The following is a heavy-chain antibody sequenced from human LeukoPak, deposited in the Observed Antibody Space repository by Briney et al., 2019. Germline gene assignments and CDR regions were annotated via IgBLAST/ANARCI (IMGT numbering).Heavy chain of an antibody. CDR1: GFTFSSYW. CDR2: IKQDGSEK. J-gene: IGHJ3*02. D-gene: IGHD6-13*01. V-gene: IGHV3-7*01. Sequence: GGSLRLSCAASGFTFSSYWMSWVRQAPGKGLEWVANIKQDGSEKYYVDSVKGRFTISRDNAKNSLYLQMNSLRAEDTAVYYCARLGGGHSSSWYDAFDIWGQETMVTVSS. CDR3: ARLGGGHSSSWYDAFDI.